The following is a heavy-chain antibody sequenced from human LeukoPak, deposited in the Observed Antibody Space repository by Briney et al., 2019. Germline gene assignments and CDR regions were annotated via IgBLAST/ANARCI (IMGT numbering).Heavy chain of an antibody. CDR2: IYHSGST. J-gene: IGHJ4*02. V-gene: IGHV4-30-2*01. D-gene: IGHD3-10*01. CDR3: ARSSGSGSEIDH. Sequence: SETLSLTCAVSGVSISSGGYSWSWIRQPPGKGLEWIGYIYHSGSTYYNPSLKSRVTISVDRSKNQFSLKLSSVTAADTAVYYCARSSGSGSEIDHWGQGTLVTVSS. CDR1: GVSISSGGYS.